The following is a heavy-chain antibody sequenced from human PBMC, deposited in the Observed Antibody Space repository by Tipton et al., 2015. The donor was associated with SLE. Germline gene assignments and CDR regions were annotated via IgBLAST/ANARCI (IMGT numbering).Heavy chain of an antibody. Sequence: PRLSCAASGFTFSNYPMHWVRQAPGQALQYVSSISDDGGRTYYANSVKGRFIISRDNSKNTLYLQMGSLRPEDMAVYYCARVVITEYYSYYMDVWGKGTTVTVSS. V-gene: IGHV3-64*01. D-gene: IGHD2-21*01. CDR3: ARVVITEYYSYYMDV. CDR2: ISDDGGRT. CDR1: GFTFSNYP. J-gene: IGHJ6*03.